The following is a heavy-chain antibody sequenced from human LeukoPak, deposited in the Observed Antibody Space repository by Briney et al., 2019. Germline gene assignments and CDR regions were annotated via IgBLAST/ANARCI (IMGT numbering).Heavy chain of an antibody. CDR1: GYRFPNYY. J-gene: IGHJ4*02. Sequence: GESLKISCQASGYRFPNYYIAWVRQKPGKGLEWMGIIYPGDSDTRYSPSFQGQVTISADKSISTAYLQWSSLKASDTAMYYCARSGYSGYAWDYWGQGTLVTVSS. V-gene: IGHV5-51*01. CDR3: ARSGYSGYAWDY. CDR2: IYPGDSDT. D-gene: IGHD5-12*01.